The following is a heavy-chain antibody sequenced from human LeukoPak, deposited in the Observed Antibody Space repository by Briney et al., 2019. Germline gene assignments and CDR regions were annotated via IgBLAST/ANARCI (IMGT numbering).Heavy chain of an antibody. CDR2: ISSSSSTI. V-gene: IGHV3-48*04. CDR1: GFTFSSYS. D-gene: IGHD6-13*01. Sequence: GGSLRLSCAASGFTFSSYSMNWVRQAPGKGLEWVSYISSSSSTIYYADSVKGRFTISRDNAKNSLYLQMNSLRAEDTAVYYCARTPPTQQLVRYYYGMDVWGQGTTVTVSS. J-gene: IGHJ6*02. CDR3: ARTPPTQQLVRYYYGMDV.